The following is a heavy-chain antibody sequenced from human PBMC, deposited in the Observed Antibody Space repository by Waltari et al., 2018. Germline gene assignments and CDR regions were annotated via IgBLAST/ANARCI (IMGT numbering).Heavy chain of an antibody. D-gene: IGHD5-12*01. CDR2: IYTSGST. CDR3: ARGRRDGYNLYYFDY. V-gene: IGHV4-61*02. J-gene: IGHJ4*02. CDR1: GGSISSGSYY. Sequence: QVQQQESGPGLVKPSQTLSLTCTVSGGSISSGSYYWSCIRPPAGKGLEWIGRIYTSGSTNYNPSLKSRVTISVDTSKNQFSLKLSSVTAADTAVYYCARGRRDGYNLYYFDYWGQGTLVTVSS.